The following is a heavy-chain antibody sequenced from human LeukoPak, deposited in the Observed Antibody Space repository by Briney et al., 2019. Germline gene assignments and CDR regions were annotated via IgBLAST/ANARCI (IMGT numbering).Heavy chain of an antibody. CDR2: INERWSVI. Sequence: PGGSLRLSCAASGFTFSGYWMHWVRQAPGKGLEWVARINERWSVISYADSVRGRFTISRENARNAVYLQMDSLRAEDTAVYYCARDLILTWTPGDDFDHWGQGTLVTVSS. CDR1: GFTFSGYW. D-gene: IGHD3-16*01. J-gene: IGHJ4*02. CDR3: ARDLILTWTPGDDFDH. V-gene: IGHV3-74*01.